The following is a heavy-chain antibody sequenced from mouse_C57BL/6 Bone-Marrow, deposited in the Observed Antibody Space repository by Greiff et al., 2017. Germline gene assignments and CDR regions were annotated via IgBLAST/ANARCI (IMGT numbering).Heavy chain of an antibody. V-gene: IGHV1-61*01. J-gene: IGHJ2*01. CDR2: IYPSDSET. D-gene: IGHD3-2*02. CDR1: GYTFTSYW. CDR3: ARGAQVYNFDY. Sequence: QVQLQQPGAELVRPGSSVKLSCKASGYTFTSYWMDWVKQRPGQGLEWIGNIYPSDSETHYNQKFKDKATLTVDKSSSTAYMQLSSLTSEDSAVYYCARGAQVYNFDYWGQGTTLTVSS.